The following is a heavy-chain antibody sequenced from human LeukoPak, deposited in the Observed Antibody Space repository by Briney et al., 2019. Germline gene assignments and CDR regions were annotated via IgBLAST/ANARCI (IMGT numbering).Heavy chain of an antibody. CDR3: GRGGNGIDI. D-gene: IGHD2-8*01. CDR1: GFTFSHYL. V-gene: IGHV3-74*01. CDR2: INSDESNT. Sequence: GGSLRLSCAASGFTFSHYLMHWVRQAPGKVLVWVSRINSDESNTNSYADSVKGRFIISRDNAKNTLHLQMNSLRAEDTAVYFCGRGGNGIDIWGQGTTVIVSS. J-gene: IGHJ3*02.